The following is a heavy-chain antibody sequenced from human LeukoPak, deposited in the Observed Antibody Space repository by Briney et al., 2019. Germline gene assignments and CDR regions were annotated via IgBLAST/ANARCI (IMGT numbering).Heavy chain of an antibody. CDR1: GVSISTTSYY. CDR2: IYYSGST. CDR3: ARARRHPLDY. D-gene: IGHD1-14*01. J-gene: IGHJ4*02. Sequence: PSETLSLTCTVSGVSISTTSYYWGWIRQPPGKGLEWIGNIYYSGSTNYNPSLKSRVTISVDTSKNQFSLKLSSVTAADTAVYYCARARRHPLDYWGQGTLVTVSS. V-gene: IGHV4-39*07.